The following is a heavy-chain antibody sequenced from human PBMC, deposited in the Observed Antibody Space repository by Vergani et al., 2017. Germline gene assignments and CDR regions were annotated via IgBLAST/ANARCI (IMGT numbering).Heavy chain of an antibody. J-gene: IGHJ4*02. Sequence: QVQVVQSGAEVKKSGASVKVSCKTYGYTFSNYYMHWVRQAPGQGLEWMGIINPSGGHTNYAQKFQGRVTMTRDTSTSTVYMELSSLRSEDTAIYYCARGDYGILTGYRYLGQGTLVTVSA. CDR1: GYTFSNYY. D-gene: IGHD3-9*01. CDR3: ARGDYGILTGYRY. CDR2: INPSGGHT. V-gene: IGHV1-46*03.